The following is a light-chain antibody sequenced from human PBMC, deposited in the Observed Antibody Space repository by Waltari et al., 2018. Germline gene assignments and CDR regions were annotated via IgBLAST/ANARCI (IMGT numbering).Light chain of an antibody. CDR2: DTS. Sequence: QAVVTQEPSLTVSPGGTVTLTCGPTTRAVTSGQYPYWFQQKPGQLPRTLIYDTSNKHSWTPARFSGSLLGGKAALTLSGAQPEDEAEYYCLLWYSGARWVFGGGTKLSVL. CDR3: LLWYSGARWV. V-gene: IGLV7-46*01. CDR1: TRAVTSGQY. J-gene: IGLJ3*02.